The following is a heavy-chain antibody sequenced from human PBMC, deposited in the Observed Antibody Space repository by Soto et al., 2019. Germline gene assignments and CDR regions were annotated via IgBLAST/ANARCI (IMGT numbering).Heavy chain of an antibody. Sequence: ASVKVSCKAFGYTFTIYYIHWVRQAPGQGLEWMGVINTSGGSPTYAQKFQDRVTMTRDTSTSTVYMELSSLRSEDTAVYYCARGGRHSDYYYYYGMDVWGQGTTVTVSS. D-gene: IGHD6-25*01. J-gene: IGHJ6*02. CDR3: ARGGRHSDYYYYYGMDV. CDR1: GYTFTIYY. CDR2: INTSGGSP. V-gene: IGHV1-46*01.